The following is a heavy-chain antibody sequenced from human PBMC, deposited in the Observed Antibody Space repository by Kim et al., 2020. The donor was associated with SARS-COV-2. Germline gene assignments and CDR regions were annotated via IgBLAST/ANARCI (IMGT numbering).Heavy chain of an antibody. D-gene: IGHD2-8*01. V-gene: IGHV1-69*01. CDR2: A. CDR3: ARVNGEYTLDY. J-gene: IGHJ4*02. Sequence: ANYAQKVQGRVTITADESTSTAYMELSSLRSEDTAVYYCARVNGEYTLDYWGQGTLVTVSS.